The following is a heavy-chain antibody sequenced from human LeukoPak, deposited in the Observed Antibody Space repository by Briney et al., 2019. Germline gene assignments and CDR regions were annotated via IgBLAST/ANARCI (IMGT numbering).Heavy chain of an antibody. Sequence: GGSLRLSCAASGFTFSTYVMSWVRQAPGKGPEWVSGISDGGHNTYYADSVKGRFTISRDNSKNTLYLQMNSLRAEDTAVYYCAKGSGYDTDFDFWGQGTLVSVSS. V-gene: IGHV3-23*01. CDR1: GFTFSTYV. CDR3: AKGSGYDTDFDF. CDR2: ISDGGHNT. J-gene: IGHJ4*02. D-gene: IGHD5-12*01.